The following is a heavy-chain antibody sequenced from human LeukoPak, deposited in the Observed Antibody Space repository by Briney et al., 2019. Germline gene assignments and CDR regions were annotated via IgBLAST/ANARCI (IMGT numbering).Heavy chain of an antibody. CDR2: INAGNGHT. CDR1: GFTFTNYA. J-gene: IGHJ2*01. V-gene: IGHV1-3*01. CDR3: AREAGTGERWYFDL. Sequence: ASVKVSCKASGFTFTNYAMQWVRQAPGQRLEWMGWINAGNGHTRYSQRFQGRVTITRDTSATTVYMEVTSLRSEDTAVYYCAREAGTGERWYFDLWGRGTLVTVSS. D-gene: IGHD7-27*01.